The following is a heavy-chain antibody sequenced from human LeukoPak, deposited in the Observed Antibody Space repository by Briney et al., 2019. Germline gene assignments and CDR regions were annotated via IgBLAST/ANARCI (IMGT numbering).Heavy chain of an antibody. CDR2: INHSGST. CDR3: ARGLKVRWVGKNNWFDP. Sequence: PSETLSLTCAVYGGSFSGYYWSWIRQPPGKGLEWIGEINHSGSTNYNPSLKSRVTISVDTSKNQFSLKLSSVTAADTAVYYCARGLKVRWVGKNNWFDPWGQGTLVTVSS. J-gene: IGHJ5*02. V-gene: IGHV4-34*01. D-gene: IGHD3-10*01. CDR1: GGSFSGYY.